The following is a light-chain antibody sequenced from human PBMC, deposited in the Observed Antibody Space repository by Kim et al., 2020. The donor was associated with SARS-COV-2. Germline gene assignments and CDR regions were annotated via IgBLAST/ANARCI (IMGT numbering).Light chain of an antibody. J-gene: IGKJ4*01. CDR3: QQYKTWPLT. Sequence: VSPGESATLSCRASQSVTSNLAWYQQKPGQPPRLLIYGASTRATGIPARFSGSGSGTEFTLTISSLQSEDFAIYFCQQYKTWPLTFGGGTKVDIK. CDR2: GAS. CDR1: QSVTSN. V-gene: IGKV3-15*01.